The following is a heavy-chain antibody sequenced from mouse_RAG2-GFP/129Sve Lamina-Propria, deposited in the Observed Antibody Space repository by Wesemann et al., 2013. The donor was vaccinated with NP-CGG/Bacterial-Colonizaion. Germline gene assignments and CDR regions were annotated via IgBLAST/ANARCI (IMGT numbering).Heavy chain of an antibody. Sequence: EVQLQQSGPELVKPGASVKMSCKASGYSFTGYNMHWVKQSHGKSLEWIGYIDPYNGATSYNQKFKGKATLTVDKSSSTAYMQLNSLTSEDSAVYYCARGGEFAYWGQGTLVTVSA. V-gene: IGHV1S135*01. J-gene: IGHJ3*01. CDR2: IDPYNGAT. CDR1: GYSFTGYN. CDR3: ARGGEFAY.